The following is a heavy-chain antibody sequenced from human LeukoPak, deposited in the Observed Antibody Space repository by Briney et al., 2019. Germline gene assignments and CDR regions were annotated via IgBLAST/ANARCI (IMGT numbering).Heavy chain of an antibody. J-gene: IGHJ5*01. D-gene: IGHD1-20*01. CDR3: ARDRYTWHDRDWFDS. CDR1: GDSISTSY. CDR2: IFASGET. V-gene: IGHV4-4*07. Sequence: PSETLSLTCTVSGDSISTSYWSWIRQPAGKRMEWIGRIFASGETNYNPSLESRVIMSRDTSNNQFFLRLTPVTAADTAVYYCARDRYTWHDRDWFDSWGQGTLVTVSS.